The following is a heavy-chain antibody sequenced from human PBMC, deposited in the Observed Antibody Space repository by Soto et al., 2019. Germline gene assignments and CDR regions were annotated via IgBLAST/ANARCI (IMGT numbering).Heavy chain of an antibody. Sequence: EVQLLESGGGLVKPGGSLRLLCAASGFTFSNAWMSWVRQAPGKGLEWVGRIKSKTDGGTRDYAAPVKGRFIISRDDSKNPLYLQMDSLKTEDTAVYYCTTDDPINRYWGQGTLVTVSS. V-gene: IGHV3-15*01. CDR2: IKSKTDGGTR. CDR1: GFTFSNAW. CDR3: TTDDPINRY. J-gene: IGHJ4*02.